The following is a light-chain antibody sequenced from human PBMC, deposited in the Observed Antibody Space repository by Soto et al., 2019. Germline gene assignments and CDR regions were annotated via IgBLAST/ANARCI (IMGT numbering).Light chain of an antibody. J-gene: IGKJ1*01. CDR3: MQRFKIPWT. Sequence: INRKSSQSVLYRDDEKTYLDWYLQKPGKAPQLLIYAPSCLQSGVPYRFSGRGSGTEFTLTISRVQADDVGAYYCMQRFKIPWTFGQGTKVDIK. CDR1: QSVLYRDDEKTY. V-gene: IGKV2-40*01. CDR2: APS.